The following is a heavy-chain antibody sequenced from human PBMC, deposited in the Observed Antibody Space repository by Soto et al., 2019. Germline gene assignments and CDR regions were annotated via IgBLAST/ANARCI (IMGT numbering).Heavy chain of an antibody. J-gene: IGHJ6*02. CDR2: ISGYNGNT. CDR3: ARDVFCGGAPACPDMDV. Sequence: QVVLEQSGGEVKKPGASVKVSCKASGYTFSGYSITWVRQAPGQGLEWMGRISGYNGNTTYARTLRGRLTLTPDTSTSTAYMELRSLTSDDPAVYYCARDVFCGGAPACPDMDVWGQGTTVTVSS. V-gene: IGHV1-18*04. D-gene: IGHD2-21*01. CDR1: GYTFSGYS.